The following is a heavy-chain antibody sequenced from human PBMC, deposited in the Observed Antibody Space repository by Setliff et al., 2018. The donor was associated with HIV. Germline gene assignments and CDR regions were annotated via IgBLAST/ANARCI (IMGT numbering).Heavy chain of an antibody. V-gene: IGHV1-58*01. J-gene: IGHJ4*02. Sequence: SVKVSCKASGFTFTNSAVQWVRQARGQRLEWIGWIVVGSGNTNYAQKFQERVTITRDMSTSRAYMELSRLRSDDTAVYYCARDGIAVAGTLPFDYWGQGTLVTVSS. D-gene: IGHD6-19*01. CDR2: IVVGSGNT. CDR3: ARDGIAVAGTLPFDY. CDR1: GFTFTNSA.